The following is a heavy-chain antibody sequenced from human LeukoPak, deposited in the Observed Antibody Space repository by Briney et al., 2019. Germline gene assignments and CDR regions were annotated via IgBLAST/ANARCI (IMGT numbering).Heavy chain of an antibody. CDR1: GYTFTSYD. CDR2: MNPNSGNT. V-gene: IGHV1-8*01. J-gene: IGHJ3*02. Sequence: GASVKVSCKASGYTFTSYDINWVRQATGQGLEWMGWMNPNSGNTGYAQKFQGRVTMTRNTSISTAYMELSSLRAEDTAVYYCATSGIWIKAFDIWGQGTMVTVSS. CDR3: ATSGIWIKAFDI. D-gene: IGHD1-26*01.